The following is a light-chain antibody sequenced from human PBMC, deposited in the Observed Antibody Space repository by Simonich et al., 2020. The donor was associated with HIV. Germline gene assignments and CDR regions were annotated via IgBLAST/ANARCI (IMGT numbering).Light chain of an antibody. Sequence: IQLTQSPSFLSASVGDRVTITCRASQGIASYLAWYQQKPGKAPKLLIYRASTLQSGVPSRFSGSGSGTEFTLTISSLQPDDFATYYCQHYNSFPVTFGQGTRLEIK. CDR2: RAS. CDR1: QGIASY. J-gene: IGKJ5*01. V-gene: IGKV1-9*01. CDR3: QHYNSFPVT.